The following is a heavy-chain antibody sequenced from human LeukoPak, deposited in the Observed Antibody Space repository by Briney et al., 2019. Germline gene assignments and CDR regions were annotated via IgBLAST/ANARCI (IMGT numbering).Heavy chain of an antibody. D-gene: IGHD3-3*01. CDR3: AKTPSGAYDFWSGYFDY. CDR2: IRYDGSNK. V-gene: IGHV3-30*02. Sequence: GGPLRLSCAASGFTFSSYGMHWVRQAPGKGLEWVAFIRYDGSNKYYADSVKGRFTISRDNSKNTLYLQMNSLRAEDTAVYYCAKTPSGAYDFWSGYFDYWGQGTLVTVSS. J-gene: IGHJ4*02. CDR1: GFTFSSYG.